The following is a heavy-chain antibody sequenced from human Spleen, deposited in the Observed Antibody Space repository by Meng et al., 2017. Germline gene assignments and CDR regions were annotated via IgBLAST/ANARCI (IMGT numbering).Heavy chain of an antibody. CDR1: GYSFTGYY. D-gene: IGHD6-6*01. J-gene: IGHJ4*02. V-gene: IGHV1-2*06. CDR3: ARDDDSSSLAYDY. CDR2: INPNSGGT. Sequence: QGNVVQARAEGRKPRHSVKASCKASGYSFTGYYLHWVRQAPGQGLEWMGRINPNSGGTNYAQKFQGRVTMTRDTSISTAYMELSRLRSDDTAVYYCARDDDSSSLAYDYWGQGTLVTVSS.